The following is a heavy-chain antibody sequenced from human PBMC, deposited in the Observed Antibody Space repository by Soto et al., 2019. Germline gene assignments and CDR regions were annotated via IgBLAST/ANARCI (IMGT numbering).Heavy chain of an antibody. Sequence: PGGSLRLSCAASGFTFSSYAMGWVRQAAGKGLEWVSLINYSGATTYYADSVKGRFTIPRDNSKSTLYLQLSSLRADDTAVYYCATQDFRGPTGTTWGQGSLVTVSS. D-gene: IGHD1-1*01. CDR2: INYSGATT. CDR3: ATQDFRGPTGTT. J-gene: IGHJ4*02. V-gene: IGHV3-23*01. CDR1: GFTFSSYA.